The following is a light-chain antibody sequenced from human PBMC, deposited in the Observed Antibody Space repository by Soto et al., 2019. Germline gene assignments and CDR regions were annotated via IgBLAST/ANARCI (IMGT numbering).Light chain of an antibody. CDR2: DAS. Sequence: EIVLTQSPATLSLSPGERATLSCRASQSVSSYLASYQQKPGQAPRLLIYDASNRATGIPARFSGSWSGTDFTLTISILEPEDFAVYYCQQRSNWPSTFGGGTKVEIK. CDR1: QSVSSY. V-gene: IGKV3-11*01. J-gene: IGKJ4*01. CDR3: QQRSNWPST.